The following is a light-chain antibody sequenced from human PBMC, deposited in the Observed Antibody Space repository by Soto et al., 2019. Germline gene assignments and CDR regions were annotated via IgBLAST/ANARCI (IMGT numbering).Light chain of an antibody. Sequence: QSVLTRPPSASGSPGQSVTISCTGTSSDVGGYNYVSWYQQHPGKAPKLMIHEVSKRPSGVPDRFSGSKSGNTASLTVSGLQAEGEADYYCSSFAGNNIYVFGTGTKVTVL. V-gene: IGLV2-8*01. CDR1: SSDVGGYNY. J-gene: IGLJ1*01. CDR2: EVS. CDR3: SSFAGNNIYV.